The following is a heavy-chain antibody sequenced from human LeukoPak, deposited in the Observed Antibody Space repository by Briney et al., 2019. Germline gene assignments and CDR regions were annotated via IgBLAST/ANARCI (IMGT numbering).Heavy chain of an antibody. CDR2: VHPDTGYA. D-gene: IGHD1-14*01. CDR1: GYPFTTYE. Sequence: APVKVSCKTSGYPFTTYEINWVRQAAGQGLEWMGCVHPDTGYADYAQKFQGRVTMTSDTSISTAYMELSSLRSDDAAVYFCARGPRNDPWGQGTLVTVSS. J-gene: IGHJ5*02. CDR3: ARGPRNDP. V-gene: IGHV1-8*01.